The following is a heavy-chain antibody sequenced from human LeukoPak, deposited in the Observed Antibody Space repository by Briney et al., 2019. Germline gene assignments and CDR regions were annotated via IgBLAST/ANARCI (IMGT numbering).Heavy chain of an antibody. CDR2: ISGSGGGT. CDR3: AKHIVGAYGMDV. V-gene: IGHV3-23*01. D-gene: IGHD1-26*01. J-gene: IGHJ6*02. CDR1: GFTFSSNP. Sequence: GGSLRLSCAASGFTFSSNPMSWVRQAPGKGLEWVSAISGSGGGTYYADSVKGRFTISRDNSRNTLFLQMNSLRAEDTAVYYCAKHIVGAYGMDVWGQGTTVTVSS.